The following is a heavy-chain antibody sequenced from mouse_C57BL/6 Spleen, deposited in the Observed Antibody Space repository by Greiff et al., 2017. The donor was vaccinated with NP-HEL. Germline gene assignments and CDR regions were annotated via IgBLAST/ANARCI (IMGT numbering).Heavy chain of an antibody. D-gene: IGHD2-4*01. CDR2: INPGSGGT. V-gene: IGHV1-54*01. J-gene: IGHJ1*03. CDR3: AREGDYDWYFDV. Sequence: VQLQQSGAELVRPGTSVKVSCKASGYAFTNYLIEWVKQRPGQGLEWIGVINPGSGGTNYNEKFKGKATLTADKSSSTAYMQLSSLTSEDSAVYFCAREGDYDWYFDVWGTGTTVTVSS. CDR1: GYAFTNYL.